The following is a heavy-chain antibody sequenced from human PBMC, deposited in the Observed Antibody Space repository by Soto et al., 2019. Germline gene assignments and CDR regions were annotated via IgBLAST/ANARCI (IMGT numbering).Heavy chain of an antibody. Sequence: GGFVRRSGAACGFTIGSYWMHWARLAHGKGLLSVSRIHSAASSTNHADSVKGRFTISRDNAKNTLYLQMNSLRAEDAAIYYWATKYCGGAGHAWFDPWDQET. V-gene: IGHV3-74*01. CDR3: ATKYCGGAGHAWFDP. CDR1: GFTIGSYW. J-gene: IGHJ5*02. D-gene: IGHD2-21*01. CDR2: IHSAASST.